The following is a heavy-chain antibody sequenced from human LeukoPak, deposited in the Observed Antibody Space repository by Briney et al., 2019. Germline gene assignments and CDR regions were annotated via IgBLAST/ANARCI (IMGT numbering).Heavy chain of an antibody. Sequence: SETLSLTCTVSGGSISSSSYYWSWIRQPPGKGLEWIGYIYYSGSTNYNPSLKSRVTISVDTSKNQFSLKLSSVTAADTAVYYCAREGGLSGSYGSYYYYMDVWGKGTTVTVSS. CDR1: GGSISSSSYY. J-gene: IGHJ6*03. D-gene: IGHD1-26*01. CDR3: AREGGLSGSYGSYYYYMDV. V-gene: IGHV4-61*01. CDR2: IYYSGST.